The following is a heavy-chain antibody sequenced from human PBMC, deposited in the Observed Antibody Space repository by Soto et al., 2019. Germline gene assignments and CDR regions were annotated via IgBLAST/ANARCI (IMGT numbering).Heavy chain of an antibody. CDR2: INPSGGST. Sequence: ASVKVSCKASGGTFSSYAISWVRQAPGQGLEWMGIINPSGGSTSYAQKFQSRVTITRDTSTSTVYMELSSLRSEDTAVYYCARALPRDSRRYFDYWGQGTLVTVSS. CDR1: GGTFSSYA. J-gene: IGHJ4*02. CDR3: ARALPRDSRRYFDY. V-gene: IGHV1-46*01.